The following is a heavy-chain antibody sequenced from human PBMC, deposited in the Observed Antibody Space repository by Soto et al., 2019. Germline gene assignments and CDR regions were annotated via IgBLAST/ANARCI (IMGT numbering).Heavy chain of an antibody. Sequence: QVQLQQWGAGLLKPSETLSLTCAVYGGSFSGYYWSWIRQPPGKGLEWIGEINHSGSTNYNPSPKSRVTISVDTSKNQFSLKLSSVTAADTAVYYCARRRAHIVVVTANPDFDYWGQGTLVTVSS. V-gene: IGHV4-34*01. CDR1: GGSFSGYY. J-gene: IGHJ4*02. CDR3: ARRRAHIVVVTANPDFDY. D-gene: IGHD2-21*02. CDR2: INHSGST.